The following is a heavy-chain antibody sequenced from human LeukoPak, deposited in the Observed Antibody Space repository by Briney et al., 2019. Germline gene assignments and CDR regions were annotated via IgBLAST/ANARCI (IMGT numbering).Heavy chain of an antibody. Sequence: GGSLRLSCAASEFTFSSFTMNWVRQAPGKRLEWVSSISSSSSYIYYADSVKGRFTISRDNGKNSLYLQMNSLRAEDTAVYYCARDHYYDSSGNYYGGYYFDYWGQGTLVTVSS. CDR1: EFTFSSFT. J-gene: IGHJ4*02. V-gene: IGHV3-21*01. D-gene: IGHD3-22*01. CDR2: ISSSSSYI. CDR3: ARDHYYDSSGNYYGGYYFDY.